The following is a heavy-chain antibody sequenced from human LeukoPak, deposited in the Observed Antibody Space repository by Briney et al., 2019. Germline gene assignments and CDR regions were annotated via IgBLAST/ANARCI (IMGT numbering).Heavy chain of an antibody. D-gene: IGHD3-3*01. CDR3: ARGPAYYDFWSGYRYYYGMDV. CDR1: GGSISSYY. V-gene: IGHV4-59*01. J-gene: IGHJ6*02. Sequence: PSETLSLTCTVSGGSISSYYWSWIRQPPGKGLEWIGYIYYSGSTNYNPSLKSRVTISVDTSKNQFSLKLSSVTAADTAVYYCARGPAYYDFWSGYRYYYGMDVWGQGTTVTVSS. CDR2: IYYSGST.